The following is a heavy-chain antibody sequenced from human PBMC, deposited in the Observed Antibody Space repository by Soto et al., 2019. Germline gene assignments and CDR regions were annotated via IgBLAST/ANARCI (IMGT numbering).Heavy chain of an antibody. V-gene: IGHV4-59*01. CDR3: ARAPMVLSRSYFDS. CDR1: GGSISNFY. J-gene: IGHJ4*02. CDR2: ISYSGNT. D-gene: IGHD2-8*01. Sequence: XETLALTCTVSGGSISNFYWSWIRQPPGKGLEWIGYISYSGNTNYNPSLKSRVSISVDTSKNQLSLNLTSVTAADTAVYYCARAPMVLSRSYFDSWGQGPPVTVS.